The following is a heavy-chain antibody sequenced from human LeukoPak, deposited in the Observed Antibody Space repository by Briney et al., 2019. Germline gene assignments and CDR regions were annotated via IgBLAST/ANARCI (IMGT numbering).Heavy chain of an antibody. D-gene: IGHD1-1*01. V-gene: IGHV4-39*01. CDR3: ARQRLEWGCDPFDI. CDR1: GGSITSDNYY. J-gene: IGHJ3*02. Sequence: SETLSLTCTVSGGSITSDNYYWGWIRQPPGKGLEWIGSVHYSGGTYYNPSLKSRVTISVDTSKNQFSLRLSSVAAPDTTLYYCARQRLEWGCDPFDIWGQGTMVTVSS. CDR2: VHYSGGT.